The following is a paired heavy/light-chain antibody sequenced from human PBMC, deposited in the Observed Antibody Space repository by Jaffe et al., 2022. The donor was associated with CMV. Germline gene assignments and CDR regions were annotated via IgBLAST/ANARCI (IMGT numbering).Heavy chain of an antibody. D-gene: IGHD4-17*01. V-gene: IGHV3-11*06. CDR2: ISSSSSYT. J-gene: IGHJ3*02. CDR3: ARVPESHDYGDYETVYAFDI. CDR1: GFTFSDYY. Sequence: QVQLVESGGGLVKPGGSLRLSCAASGFTFSDYYMSWIRQAPGKGLEWVSYISSSSSYTNYADSVKGRFTISRDNAKNSLYLQMNSLRAEDTAVYYCARVPESHDYGDYETVYAFDIWGQGTMVTVSS.
Light chain of an antibody. J-gene: IGKJ4*01. V-gene: IGKV1-9*01. CDR1: QGISSY. CDR3: QQLNSYPA. Sequence: DIQLTQSPSFLSASVGDRVTITCRASQGISSYLAWYQQKPGKAPKLLIYAASTLQSGVPSRFSGSGSGTEFTLTISSLQPEDFATYYCQQLNSYPAFGGGTKVEIK. CDR2: AAS.